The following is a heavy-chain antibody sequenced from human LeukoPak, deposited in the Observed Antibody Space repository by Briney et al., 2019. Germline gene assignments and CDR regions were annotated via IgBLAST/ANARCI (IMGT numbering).Heavy chain of an antibody. CDR3: ASRKWELIY. J-gene: IGHJ4*02. V-gene: IGHV3-11*01. CDR1: GFAFSDYY. Sequence: GGPLRLSCAASGFAFSDYYMGWIRQAPGKGLEWVSYISGSGSTIFHADSVKGRFTISRDNAKNSLYLQMNSLRAEDTAVYYCASRKWELIYWGQGTLVTVSS. CDR2: ISGSGSTI. D-gene: IGHD1-26*01.